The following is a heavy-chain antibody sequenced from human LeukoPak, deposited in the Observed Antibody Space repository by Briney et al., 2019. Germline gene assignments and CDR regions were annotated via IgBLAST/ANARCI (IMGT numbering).Heavy chain of an antibody. V-gene: IGHV3-21*01. CDR2: ISPDSGYI. CDR1: GFTFTAYS. D-gene: IGHD2/OR15-2a*01. J-gene: IGHJ5*01. Sequence: PGGSLRLSYAASGFTFTAYSMNWVRQAPGKGLEWVSSISPDSGYIYYADSVRGRFTISRDNARNSLYLQMSSLRAEDTAFYFCTRGGVTTFRYDSWGQGSLVTVSS. CDR3: TRGGVTTFRYDS.